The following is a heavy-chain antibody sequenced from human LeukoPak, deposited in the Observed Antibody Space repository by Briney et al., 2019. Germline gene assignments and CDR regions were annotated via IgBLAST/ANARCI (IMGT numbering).Heavy chain of an antibody. D-gene: IGHD4-23*01. Sequence: SETLSLNCTVSGGSISSSSYYWGWIRQPPGKGLEWIGSIYYSGSTYYNPSLKSRVTISVDKSKNPFSLKMSSVTAADTAVYYCARDGRHDYGGRDNWFDPWGQGTLVTVSS. CDR1: GGSISSSSYY. CDR2: IYYSGST. J-gene: IGHJ5*02. V-gene: IGHV4-39*02. CDR3: ARDGRHDYGGRDNWFDP.